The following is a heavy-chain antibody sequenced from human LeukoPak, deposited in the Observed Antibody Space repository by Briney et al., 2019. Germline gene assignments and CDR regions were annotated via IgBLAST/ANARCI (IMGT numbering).Heavy chain of an antibody. CDR1: GGSISSSSYY. D-gene: IGHD6-19*01. CDR2: IYYSGST. J-gene: IGHJ4*02. Sequence: SETLSLTCTVSGGSISSSSYYWGWIRQPPGKGLEWIGSIYYSGSTYYNPSLKSRVTISVDTSKNQFSLKLSSVTAADTAVYYCARREEAVVDYWGQGTLVTVSS. V-gene: IGHV4-39*01. CDR3: ARREEAVVDY.